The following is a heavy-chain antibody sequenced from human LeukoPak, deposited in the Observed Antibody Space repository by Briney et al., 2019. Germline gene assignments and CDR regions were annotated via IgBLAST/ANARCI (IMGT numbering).Heavy chain of an antibody. V-gene: IGHV5-51*01. CDR2: IYPDDSDT. J-gene: IGHJ4*02. CDR3: ARHFGIGPREIFHY. D-gene: IGHD1-26*01. Sequence: PGESLKISCKGAGYIFANYWIGWVRQMPGKGLEWMGIIYPDDSDTKYSPSFQGRVTISADRSINTVYLQWNKLQASDTAMYYCARHFGIGPREIFHYWGQGTLITVSP. CDR1: GYIFANYW.